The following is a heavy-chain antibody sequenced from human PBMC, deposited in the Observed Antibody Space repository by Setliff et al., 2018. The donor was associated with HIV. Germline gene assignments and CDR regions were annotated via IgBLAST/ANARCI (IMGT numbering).Heavy chain of an antibody. D-gene: IGHD1-26*01. CDR1: GYTFTSYA. J-gene: IGHJ4*02. CDR3: ARGIVGANSISVVSYFDY. CDR2: INAGNGNT. Sequence: ASVKVSCKASGYTFTSYAMHWVRQAPGQRLEWMGWINAGNGNTKYSQEFQGRVTITRDTSASTAYMELSSLRSEDMAVYYCARGIVGANSISVVSYFDYWGQGTPGTV. V-gene: IGHV1-3*03.